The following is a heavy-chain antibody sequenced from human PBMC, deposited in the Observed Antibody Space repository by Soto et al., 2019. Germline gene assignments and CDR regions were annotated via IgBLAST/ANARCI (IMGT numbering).Heavy chain of an antibody. CDR3: ARDPYYDFWSGSFGGMDV. J-gene: IGHJ6*02. CDR2: ISSSGSTI. V-gene: IGHV3-48*03. CDR1: GFTFSSYE. D-gene: IGHD3-3*01. Sequence: GGSLRLSCAASGFTFSSYEMNWVRQAPGKGLEWVSYISSSGSTIYYADSVKGRFTISRDNAKNSLYLQINSLRAEDTAVYYCARDPYYDFWSGSFGGMDVWGQGTTVTVSS.